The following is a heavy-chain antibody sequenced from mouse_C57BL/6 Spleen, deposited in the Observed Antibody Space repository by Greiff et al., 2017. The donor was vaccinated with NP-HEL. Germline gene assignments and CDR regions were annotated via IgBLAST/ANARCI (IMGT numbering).Heavy chain of an antibody. CDR3: ARWGYYDYDRAMDY. V-gene: IGHV1-82*01. CDR1: GYAFSSSW. Sequence: VKLVESGPELVKPGASVKISCKASGYAFSSSWMNWVKQRPGKGLEWIGRIYPGDGDTNYNGKFKGKATLTADKSSSTAYMQLSSLTSEDSAVYFCARWGYYDYDRAMDYWGQGTSVTVSS. D-gene: IGHD2-4*01. J-gene: IGHJ4*01. CDR2: IYPGDGDT.